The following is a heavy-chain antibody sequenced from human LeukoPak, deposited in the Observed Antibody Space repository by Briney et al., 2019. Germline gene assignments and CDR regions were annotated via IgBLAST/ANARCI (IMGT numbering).Heavy chain of an antibody. D-gene: IGHD6-6*01. J-gene: IGHJ4*02. CDR2: IWYDGSNK. V-gene: IGHV3-33*01. CDR1: GFTFSSYG. Sequence: GRSLRLSCAASGFTFSSYGMHWVRQAPGKGLEWVAVIWYDGSNKYYADSVKGRFTISRDNSKNTLSLQMNSLRAEDTAVYYCARGAPERISSSTNYYFDYWGQGTLVTVSS. CDR3: ARGAPERISSSTNYYFDY.